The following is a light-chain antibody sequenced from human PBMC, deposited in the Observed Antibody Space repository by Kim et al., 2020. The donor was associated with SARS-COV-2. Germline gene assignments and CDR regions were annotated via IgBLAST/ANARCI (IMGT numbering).Light chain of an antibody. CDR3: QQYYSYPLQ. V-gene: IGKV1-8*01. CDR1: QGISSY. J-gene: IGKJ1*01. CDR2: AAS. Sequence: AIRITQSPSSLSASTGDRVTITCRASQGISSYLAWYQQKPGKAPKLLIYAASTLQSGVPSRFSGSGSGTDFTLTISCLQSEDFATYYCQQYYSYPLQFGQGTKVDIK.